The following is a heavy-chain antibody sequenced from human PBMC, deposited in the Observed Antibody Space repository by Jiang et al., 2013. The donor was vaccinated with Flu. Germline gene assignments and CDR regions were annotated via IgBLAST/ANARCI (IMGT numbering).Heavy chain of an antibody. V-gene: IGHV1-2*02. CDR2: INPNSGGT. D-gene: IGHD6-19*01. Sequence: QLVESGAEVKKPGASVKVSCKASGYTFTGYYMHWVRQAPGQGLEWMGWINPNSGGTNYAQKFQGRVTMTRDTSISTAYMELSRLRSDDTAVYYCARVSDSSGWSEGWDYFDYWGQGTLVTVSS. J-gene: IGHJ4*02. CDR1: GYTFTGYY. CDR3: ARVSDSSGWSEGWDYFDY.